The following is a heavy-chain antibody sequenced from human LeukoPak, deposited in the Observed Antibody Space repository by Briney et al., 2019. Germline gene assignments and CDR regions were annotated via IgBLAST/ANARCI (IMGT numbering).Heavy chain of an antibody. J-gene: IGHJ4*02. Sequence: ASVKVSCKASGYTFTSYGISWVRQAPGQGLEWMGWISAYNGNTNYAQKLPGRVTMTTDTSTSTAYMELRSLRSDDTAVYYCARGGGYYDILTGYYPYYFDYWGQGTLVTVSS. CDR2: ISAYNGNT. CDR1: GYTFTSYG. D-gene: IGHD3-9*01. CDR3: ARGGGYYDILTGYYPYYFDY. V-gene: IGHV1-18*01.